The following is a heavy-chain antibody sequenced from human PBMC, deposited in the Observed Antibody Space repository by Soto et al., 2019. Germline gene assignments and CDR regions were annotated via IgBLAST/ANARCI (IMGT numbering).Heavy chain of an antibody. D-gene: IGHD2-15*01. CDR1: GFTFSDYC. CDR3: ARAPGCGGSCYSNYYYGMDV. CDR2: ISTSSSYT. Sequence: GGSLRLSCAASGFTFSDYCMSWIRQAPGKGLEWVSYISTSSSYTNYADSVKGRFTISRDNAKNSLYLQMNSLRAEDTAVYYCARAPGCGGSCYSNYYYGMDVWGQGTTVTVSS. V-gene: IGHV3-11*06. J-gene: IGHJ6*02.